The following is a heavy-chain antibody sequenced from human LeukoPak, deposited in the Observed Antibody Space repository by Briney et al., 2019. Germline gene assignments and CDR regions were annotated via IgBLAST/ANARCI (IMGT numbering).Heavy chain of an antibody. Sequence: GGSLRLSCAASGFTVSSNYMSWVRQAPGKGLEWVSVIYSGGSTYYADSVKGRFTISRDNSKNTLYLQMNSLRAEDTAVYYCARLTLYGSGGYVFDYWGQGTLVTVSS. D-gene: IGHD3-10*01. J-gene: IGHJ4*02. CDR3: ARLTLYGSGGYVFDY. CDR1: GFTVSSNY. V-gene: IGHV3-53*01. CDR2: IYSGGST.